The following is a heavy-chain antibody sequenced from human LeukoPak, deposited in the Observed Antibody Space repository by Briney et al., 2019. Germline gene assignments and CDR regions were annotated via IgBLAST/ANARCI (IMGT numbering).Heavy chain of an antibody. CDR3: AKEFFYDSSAYYYNQ. CDR1: GFTFSNYA. CDR2: IGESGGAT. Sequence: PGGSLRLSCAVSGFTFSNYAMTWVRQAPGKGLEWVSTIGESGGATHYADSVKGRFTISRDNSKNTLFLQMSSLRADDSAVYYCAKEFFYDSSAYYYNQWGQGTLVTVSS. J-gene: IGHJ4*02. V-gene: IGHV3-23*01. D-gene: IGHD3-22*01.